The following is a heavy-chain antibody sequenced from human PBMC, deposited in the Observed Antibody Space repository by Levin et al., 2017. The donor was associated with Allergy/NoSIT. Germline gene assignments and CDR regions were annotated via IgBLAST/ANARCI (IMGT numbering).Heavy chain of an antibody. CDR3: ARDGYYYMDV. Sequence: MTSETLSLTCAVSGYSISSGYYWGWIRQPPGKGLEWIGSIYHSGSTYYNPSLKSRVTISVDTSKNQFSLKLSSVTAADTAVYYCARDGYYYMDVWGKGTTVTVSS. J-gene: IGHJ6*03. V-gene: IGHV4-38-2*02. CDR2: IYHSGST. CDR1: GYSISSGYY.